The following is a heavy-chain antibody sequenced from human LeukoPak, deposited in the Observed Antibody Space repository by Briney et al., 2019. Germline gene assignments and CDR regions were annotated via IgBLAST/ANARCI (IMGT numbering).Heavy chain of an antibody. J-gene: IGHJ6*02. CDR1: GFTFSSYA. V-gene: IGHV3-30*04. CDR3: ARDRDPFTILNYYYGMDV. Sequence: SGGSLRLSCAASGFTFSSYAMHWVRQAPGKGLEWVAVISYDGSNKYYADSVKGRFTISRDNSKNTLYLQMNSLRAEDTAVYYCARDRDPFTILNYYYGMDVWGQGTTVTVSS. CDR2: ISYDGSNK. D-gene: IGHD3-3*01.